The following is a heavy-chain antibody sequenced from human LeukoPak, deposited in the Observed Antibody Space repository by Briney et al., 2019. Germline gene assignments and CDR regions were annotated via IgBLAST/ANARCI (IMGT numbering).Heavy chain of an antibody. CDR2: ISGYNGNT. D-gene: IGHD3-9*01. CDR3: ATGYPKRRPSDMLTVPLFDY. CDR1: GYTLTSYG. J-gene: IGHJ4*02. Sequence: ASVKVSCKASGYTLTSYGISWVRQAPGQGLEWMGWISGYNGNTKFEEKFQDRVTMTTDTSTNTAYMELRSLRSDDTATYYCATGYPKRRPSDMLTVPLFDYWGQGSLVIVSS. V-gene: IGHV1-18*01.